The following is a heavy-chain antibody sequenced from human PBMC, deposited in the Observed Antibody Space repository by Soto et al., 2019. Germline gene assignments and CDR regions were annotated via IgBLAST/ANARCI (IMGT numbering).Heavy chain of an antibody. D-gene: IGHD4-17*01. CDR3: ARASRCDYGEGSPDY. CDR2: IYYSGST. CDR1: GGSISSGGYY. V-gene: IGHV4-31*03. Sequence: QVQLQESGPGLVKPSQTLSLTCTVSGGSISSGGYYWSWIRQHPGKGLEWIGYIYYSGSTYYNPSLKSRVTISVDTYKNQFSLKRSSGPAADTAVYYWARASRCDYGEGSPDYWGQGTLFTVSS. J-gene: IGHJ4*02.